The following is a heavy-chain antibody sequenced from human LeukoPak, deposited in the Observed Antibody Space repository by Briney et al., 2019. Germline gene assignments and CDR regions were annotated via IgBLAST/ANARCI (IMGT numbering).Heavy chain of an antibody. J-gene: IGHJ4*02. CDR2: IHYSGST. V-gene: IGHV4-34*01. D-gene: IGHD2-2*01. CDR1: GGSFSGYY. Sequence: SETLSLTCAVYGGSFSGYYWSWIRQPPGKGLELIGYIHYSGSTNYNPSLKSRVTISVDTSKNQFSLKLSSVTAADTAVYYCARGGYNWGRYCSSTSCPTTPFDYWGQGTLVTVSS. CDR3: ARGGYNWGRYCSSTSCPTTPFDY.